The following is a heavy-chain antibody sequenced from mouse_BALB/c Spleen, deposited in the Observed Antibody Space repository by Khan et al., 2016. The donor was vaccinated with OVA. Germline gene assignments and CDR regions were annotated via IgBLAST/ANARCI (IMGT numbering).Heavy chain of an antibody. J-gene: IGHJ2*01. CDR1: GYTFTTYW. V-gene: IGHV1-7*01. CDR2: INPTSGYT. Sequence: QVRLQQSGAELAKPGASVKMSCKASGYTFTTYWMHWVKQRPGQGLEWIGYINPTSGYTDYNEKFKDRATLSAEKSSSTAYMQLSSLTSEDSAVYYSTRDRIDYWGQGTTLTVSS. CDR3: TRDRIDY.